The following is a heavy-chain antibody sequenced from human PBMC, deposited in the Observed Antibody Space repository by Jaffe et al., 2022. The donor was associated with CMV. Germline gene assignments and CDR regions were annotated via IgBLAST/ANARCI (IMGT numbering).Heavy chain of an antibody. D-gene: IGHD3-10*01. V-gene: IGHV3-7*03. Sequence: EVQVVESGGDLVQPGGSLRLSCAVSGLTFGNYYMNWVRQAPGKGLEWVANINQDGTSITYVDSVKGRFTVSRDNDKNSLFLQMNNLRAEDTAVYYCARASIGPSTDYWGQGTLVTVSS. CDR1: GLTFGNYY. J-gene: IGHJ4*02. CDR2: INQDGTSI. CDR3: ARASIGPSTDY.